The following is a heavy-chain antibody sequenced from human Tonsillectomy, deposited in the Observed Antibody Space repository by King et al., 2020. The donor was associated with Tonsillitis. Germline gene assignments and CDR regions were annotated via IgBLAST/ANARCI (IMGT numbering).Heavy chain of an antibody. J-gene: IGHJ6*03. CDR2: ICYNGSNK. CDR3: ARDGPNYYYMDV. V-gene: IGHV3-33*08. CDR1: GFTFSSYG. Sequence: VQLVESGGGVVQPGRSLRLSCAASGFTFSSYGMHWVRQAPGKGLEWVAVICYNGSNKYYADSVKGRFTISRDNSKNTLYLQMNSLRAEDTAVYYCARDGPNYYYMDVWGTGTTVTVSS.